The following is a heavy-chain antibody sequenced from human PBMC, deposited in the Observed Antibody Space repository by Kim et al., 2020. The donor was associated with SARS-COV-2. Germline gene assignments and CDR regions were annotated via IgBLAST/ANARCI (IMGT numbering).Heavy chain of an antibody. J-gene: IGHJ6*02. Sequence: SLKSRVTISVATSKNQFSLKLSSVTAADTAVYYCARGHSSGYYPNYGMDVWGQGTTVTVSS. CDR3: ARGHSSGYYPNYGMDV. V-gene: IGHV4-59*09. D-gene: IGHD3-22*01.